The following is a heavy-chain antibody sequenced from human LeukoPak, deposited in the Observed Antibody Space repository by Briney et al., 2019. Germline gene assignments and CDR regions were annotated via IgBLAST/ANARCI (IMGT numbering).Heavy chain of an antibody. Sequence: GGSLRLSCAASGFTVSSNYMSWVRQAPGKGLEWVSVIYSGGSTYYADSVKGRFTISRDNSKNTLYLQMNSLRAEDTAVYYCARRSSATYLNYWGQGTLVTVSS. D-gene: IGHD4/OR15-4a*01. J-gene: IGHJ4*02. V-gene: IGHV3-53*01. CDR3: ARRSSATYLNY. CDR2: IYSGGST. CDR1: GFTVSSNY.